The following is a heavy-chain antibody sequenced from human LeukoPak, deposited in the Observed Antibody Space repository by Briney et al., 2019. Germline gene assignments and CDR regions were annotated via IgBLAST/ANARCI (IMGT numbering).Heavy chain of an antibody. V-gene: IGHV4-4*02. CDR2: IYHSEST. CDR3: ARNDWSNWFDP. D-gene: IGHD3-9*01. CDR1: FLSISCSNW. J-gene: IGHJ5*02. Sequence: SETLSHTYCVSFLSISCSNWGIWVRHPPGEALECIGEIYHSESTNYNSSLKSRITFSVDKSKNQLPLKLNSVTAADTAVYYCARNDWSNWFDPWGQGTLVTVSS.